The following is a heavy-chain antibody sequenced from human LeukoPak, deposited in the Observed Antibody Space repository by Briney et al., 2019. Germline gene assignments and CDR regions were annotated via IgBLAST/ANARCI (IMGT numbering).Heavy chain of an antibody. Sequence: GGSLRLSCAASGFTYSIYSMNWVRQAPGKGLEWVSSISSSSSYIYYADSVKGRFTISRDNAKNSLDLQMNSLRDEDTAVYYCARPSRSTGPAYWGQGTLVTVSS. V-gene: IGHV3-21*01. D-gene: IGHD2-2*01. CDR1: GFTYSIYS. CDR3: ARPSRSTGPAY. J-gene: IGHJ4*02. CDR2: ISSSSSYI.